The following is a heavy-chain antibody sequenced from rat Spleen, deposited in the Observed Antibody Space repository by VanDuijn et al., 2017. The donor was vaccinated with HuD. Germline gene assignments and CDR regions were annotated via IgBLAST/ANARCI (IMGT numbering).Heavy chain of an antibody. V-gene: IGHV5-22*01. CDR3: TTSDYGYNHYFDY. D-gene: IGHD1-9*01. CDR2: ISYEGSST. J-gene: IGHJ2*01. Sequence: EVQLVESGGDLMQPGRSLKLSCAASGFTFSDYYMAWVRQAPKKGLEWVASISYEGSSTYYGDSVKGRFTISRDNAKSTLYLQMNSLRSEDTATYYCTTSDYGYNHYFDYWGQGVMVTVSS. CDR1: GFTFSDYY.